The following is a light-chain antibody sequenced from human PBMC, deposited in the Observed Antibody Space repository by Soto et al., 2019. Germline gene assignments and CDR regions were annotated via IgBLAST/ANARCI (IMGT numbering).Light chain of an antibody. CDR2: DTS. CDR3: QPYNNWPLT. V-gene: IGKV3-15*01. Sequence: EIVLTQSPGTLSLSPGEIATLSCRASQSVSYYLAWYQHKPGQTPRLLIYDTSTRATGVPTRFSGSRSGAEFTLTINSLQSEDFAVYYCQPYNNWPLTFGGGTKVDIK. J-gene: IGKJ4*01. CDR1: QSVSYY.